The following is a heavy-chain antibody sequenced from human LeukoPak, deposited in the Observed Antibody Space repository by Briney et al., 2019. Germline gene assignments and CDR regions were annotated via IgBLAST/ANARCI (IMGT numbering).Heavy chain of an antibody. CDR2: INHSGST. V-gene: IGHV4-34*01. CDR3: ARRKGGWAFQH. D-gene: IGHD6-19*01. J-gene: IGHJ1*01. CDR1: GGSFSGYY. Sequence: SETLSLTCAVYGGSFSGYYWSWIRQSPGKGLEWIGEINHSGSTNYNPSLKSRVTISVDTSKNQFSLKLSSVTAADTAVYYCARRKGGWAFQHWGQGTLVTVSS.